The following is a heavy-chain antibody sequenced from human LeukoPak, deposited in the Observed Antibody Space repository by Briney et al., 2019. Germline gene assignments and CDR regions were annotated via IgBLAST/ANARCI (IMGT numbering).Heavy chain of an antibody. CDR1: GGSISSGGYY. J-gene: IGHJ4*02. D-gene: IGHD6-13*01. CDR3: AREASSSSY. Sequence: PSQALSLTCTVSGGSISSGGYYWSWIRQPPGKGLEWIGYIYHSGSTYYNPSLKSRVTISVDRSKNQFSLKLSSVTAADTAVYYCAREASSSSYWGQGTLVTVSS. V-gene: IGHV4-30-2*01. CDR2: IYHSGST.